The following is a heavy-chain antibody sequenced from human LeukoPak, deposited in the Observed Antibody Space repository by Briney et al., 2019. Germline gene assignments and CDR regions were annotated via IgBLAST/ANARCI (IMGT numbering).Heavy chain of an antibody. J-gene: IGHJ4*02. CDR1: GFTFSSHW. CDR3: AREGYSYGLDY. Sequence: GGSLRLSCAASGFTFSSHWMHWVRQAPGKGLVWVSRINSDGSSISYADSVKGRFTISRDNAKNTLYLQMNSLRAEDTAVYYCAREGYSYGLDYWGQGTLVTVSS. D-gene: IGHD5-18*01. V-gene: IGHV3-74*01. CDR2: INSDGSSI.